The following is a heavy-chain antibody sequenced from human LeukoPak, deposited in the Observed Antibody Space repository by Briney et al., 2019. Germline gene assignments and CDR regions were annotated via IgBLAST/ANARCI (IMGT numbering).Heavy chain of an antibody. CDR2: IRYDGSNK. V-gene: IGHV3-30*02. CDR3: ASSPVGYSGSYEIYFDY. J-gene: IGHJ4*02. D-gene: IGHD1-26*01. CDR1: GFTFSSYG. Sequence: GGSLRLSCAASGFTFSSYGMHWVRQAPGKGLEWVAFIRYDGSNKYYADSVKGRFTISRDNSKNTLYLQMNSLRAEDTAVYYCASSPVGYSGSYEIYFDYWGQGTLVTVSS.